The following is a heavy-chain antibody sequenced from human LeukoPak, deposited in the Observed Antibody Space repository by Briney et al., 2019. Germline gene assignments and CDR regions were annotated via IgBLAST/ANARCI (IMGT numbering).Heavy chain of an antibody. CDR3: AREPSGSGGYDY. Sequence: ASVKVSCKASGFTLSGYYMHWVRQAPGQGLEWMAWISPNSGGTNYVQKFQGRVTVTRDTSISTDYMEISGLTSDDTALYYCAREPSGSGGYDYWGQGTLVTVSS. CDR2: ISPNSGGT. D-gene: IGHD3-10*01. V-gene: IGHV1-2*02. CDR1: GFTLSGYY. J-gene: IGHJ4*02.